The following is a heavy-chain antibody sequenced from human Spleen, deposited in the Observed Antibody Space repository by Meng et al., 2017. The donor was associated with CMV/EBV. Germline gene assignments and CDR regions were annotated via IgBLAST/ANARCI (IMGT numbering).Heavy chain of an antibody. J-gene: IGHJ4*02. CDR1: GGSFSGYY. CDR2: INHSGST. CDR3: ARESEAGIDY. Sequence: LTCAFYGGSFSGYYWSWIRQPPGKGLEWIGEINHSGSTNYNPSLKSRVTISVDTSKNQFSLKLSSVTAADTAVYYCARESEAGIDYWGQGTLVTVSS. V-gene: IGHV4-34*01.